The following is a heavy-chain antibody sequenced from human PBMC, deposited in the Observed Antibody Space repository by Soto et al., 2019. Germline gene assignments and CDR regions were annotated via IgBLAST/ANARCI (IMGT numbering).Heavy chain of an antibody. V-gene: IGHV2-5*01. CDR2: IHWNDDK. D-gene: IGHD3-22*01. CDR1: GFSLSVYGVH. CDR3: AHTKDSSGFLNS. J-gene: IGHJ4*02. Sequence: GSGPTLVNPTQTLTLTCSFSGFSLSVYGVHVIWFRQPPGETLEWLALIHWNDDKRYSPYLKSRLTITKDTSKNQVVLTLTNLDPLDTGTYFCAHTKDSSGFLNSWGQGILVTVSS.